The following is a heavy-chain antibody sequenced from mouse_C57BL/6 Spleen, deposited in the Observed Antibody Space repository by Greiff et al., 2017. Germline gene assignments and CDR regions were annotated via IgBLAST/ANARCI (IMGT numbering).Heavy chain of an antibody. J-gene: IGHJ1*03. Sequence: EVKLVESGGGLVQPKGSLKLSCAASGFSFNTYAMNWVRQAPGKGLEWVARIRSKSNNYATYYADSVKDRFTISRDDSESMLYLQMNNLKTEDTAMYYCVRQGVYYGSSYGYFDVWGTGTTVTVSS. V-gene: IGHV10-1*01. CDR3: VRQGVYYGSSYGYFDV. D-gene: IGHD1-1*01. CDR1: GFSFNTYA. CDR2: IRSKSNNYAT.